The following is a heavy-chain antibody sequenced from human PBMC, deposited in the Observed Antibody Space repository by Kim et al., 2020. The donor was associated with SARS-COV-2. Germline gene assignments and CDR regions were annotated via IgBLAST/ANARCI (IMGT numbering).Heavy chain of an antibody. V-gene: IGHV3-7*03. D-gene: IGHD4-17*01. J-gene: IGHJ6*02. CDR3: ASDVTVSTHYYSGMDF. CDR2: IKQDGSEK. CDR1: GFTFSSYW. Sequence: GGSLRLSCAASGFTFSSYWMNWVRQAPGKGLEWVANIKQDGSEKYYVDSVKGRVNISRDNAKNSLYLQMNSLRAEDTAVSYCASDVTVSTHYYSGMDFWGQGTTVTVSS.